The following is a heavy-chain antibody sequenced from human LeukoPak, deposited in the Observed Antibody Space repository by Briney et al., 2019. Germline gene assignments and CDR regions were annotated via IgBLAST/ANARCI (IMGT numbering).Heavy chain of an antibody. J-gene: IGHJ5*02. Sequence: PGGSLRLSCAASGFTFSDYYMSWIRQAPGKGLEWISYINSSGNTIYYADSVKGRCTISRDNAKNSLYLQMNSLRAEDTAVYYCARLPAAINGYFDPWGQGTLVTVSS. V-gene: IGHV3-11*01. CDR1: GFTFSDYY. CDR3: ARLPAAINGYFDP. CDR2: INSSGNTI. D-gene: IGHD2-2*01.